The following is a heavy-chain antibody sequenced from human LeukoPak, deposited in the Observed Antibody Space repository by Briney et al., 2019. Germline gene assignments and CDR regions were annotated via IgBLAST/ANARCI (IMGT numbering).Heavy chain of an antibody. D-gene: IGHD3-3*01. CDR2: FDPEDGET. J-gene: IGHJ6*02. Sequence: ASVNVSCKVSGYTLTELSMHWVRQAPGKGLEWMGGFDPEDGETIYAQKFQGRVTMTEDTSTDTAYMELSGLRSEDTAVYYCATPRGYDFWSALSYYYYGMTSGAKGPRSPSP. V-gene: IGHV1-24*01. CDR3: ATPRGYDFWSALSYYYYGMTS. CDR1: GYTLTELS.